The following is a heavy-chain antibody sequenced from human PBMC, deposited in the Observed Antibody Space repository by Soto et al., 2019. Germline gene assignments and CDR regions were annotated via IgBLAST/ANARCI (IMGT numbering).Heavy chain of an antibody. J-gene: IGHJ6*02. D-gene: IGHD1-20*01. CDR2: IWYDGSNK. CDR3: ARDERYITGPMDV. V-gene: IGHV3-33*01. CDR1: GFTFSSYG. Sequence: LRLSCAASGFTFSSYGMHWVRQAPGKGLEWVAVIWYDGSNKYYADSVKGRFTISRDNSKNTLYLQMNSLRAEDTAVYYCARDERYITGPMDVWGQGTTVTVSS.